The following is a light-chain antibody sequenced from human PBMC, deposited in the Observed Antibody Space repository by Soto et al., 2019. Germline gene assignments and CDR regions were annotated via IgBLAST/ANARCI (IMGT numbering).Light chain of an antibody. J-gene: IGKJ1*01. CDR3: QHYSSLWT. CDR2: GAS. CDR1: QNLSNNIY. V-gene: IGKV3-20*01. Sequence: EIVLTQSPGTLSLSPGERATLSCRASQNLSNNIYLAWYQQKPGQAPRLLIYGASSRATGIPNRFSDSGSGTYFTLSISRLEPEDFAVYYCQHYSSLWTFGQGTKVEIK.